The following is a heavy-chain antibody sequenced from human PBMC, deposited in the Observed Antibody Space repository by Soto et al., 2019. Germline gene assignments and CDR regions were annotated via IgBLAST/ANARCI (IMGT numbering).Heavy chain of an antibody. CDR3: AKGEGVVAATESLDY. D-gene: IGHD2-15*01. Sequence: QVQLVESGGGVVQPGRSLRLSCAASGFTFSSYGMHWVRQAPGKGLEWVAVISYDGSDKYYADSVKGRFTISRDNSKNTLYLQMNSLRAEDTAVYYCAKGEGVVAATESLDYWGQGTLVTVSS. J-gene: IGHJ4*02. V-gene: IGHV3-30*18. CDR1: GFTFSSYG. CDR2: ISYDGSDK.